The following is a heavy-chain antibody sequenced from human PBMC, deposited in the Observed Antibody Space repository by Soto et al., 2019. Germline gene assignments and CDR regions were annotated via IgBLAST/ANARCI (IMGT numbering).Heavy chain of an antibody. CDR3: ARRVGATYYGMDV. J-gene: IGHJ6*02. D-gene: IGHD1-26*01. CDR1: GYTFTDYG. CDR2: ISAYNGIT. Sequence: QVQLVQSGAEVKKPGASVKVSCRASGYTFTDYGISWVRQAPGQGLEWMAWISAYNGITNYAQNLQGRLTMTTDTSTSTAYMELRSLRSDDSAVYYCARRVGATYYGMDVWGQGTMVTVSS. V-gene: IGHV1-18*04.